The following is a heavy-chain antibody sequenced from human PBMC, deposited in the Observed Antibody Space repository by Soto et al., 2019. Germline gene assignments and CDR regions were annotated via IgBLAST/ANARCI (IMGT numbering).Heavy chain of an antibody. J-gene: IGHJ6*02. D-gene: IGHD2-2*01. Sequence: PGGSLRLSCAASGFTFSNYAMSWVRQAPGKGLEWVSTISGSGDNTYYADSVKGRFTISRDNAKNTLYLQMNSLRAEDTAVYYCAKGQHCITTSCYFYYYGMDVWGQGTTVTVSS. CDR1: GFTFSNYA. CDR2: ISGSGDNT. V-gene: IGHV3-23*01. CDR3: AKGQHCITTSCYFYYYGMDV.